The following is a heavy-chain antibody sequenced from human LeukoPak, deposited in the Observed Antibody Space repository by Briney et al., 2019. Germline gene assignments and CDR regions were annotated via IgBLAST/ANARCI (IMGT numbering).Heavy chain of an antibody. CDR3: AKLSRPGPLGY. V-gene: IGHV3-30-3*02. D-gene: IGHD3-16*01. J-gene: IGHJ4*02. CDR1: GFTFGSYP. CDR2: ISYDGSNK. Sequence: PGGSLRLSCAASGFTFGSYPMHWVRQAPGKGLEWVALISYDGSNKYYADSVKGRFTISRDNSKNTLYLQMNSLRAEDTAVYYCAKLSRPGPLGYWGQGTLVTVSS.